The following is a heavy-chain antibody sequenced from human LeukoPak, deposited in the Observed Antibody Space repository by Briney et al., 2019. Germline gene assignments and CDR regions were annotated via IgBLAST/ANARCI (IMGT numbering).Heavy chain of an antibody. CDR2: IYTSGST. D-gene: IGHD3-22*01. CDR1: GGSISSYY. V-gene: IGHV4-4*07. CDR3: ARVMYYYDSSGYYPAYYFDY. J-gene: IGHJ4*02. Sequence: NTSETLSLTCTVSGGSISSYYWSWIRQPAGKGLEWIGRIYTSGSTNYNPSLKSRVTMSVDTSKNQFSLKLSSVTAADTAVYYCARVMYYYDSSGYYPAYYFDYRGQGTLVTVSS.